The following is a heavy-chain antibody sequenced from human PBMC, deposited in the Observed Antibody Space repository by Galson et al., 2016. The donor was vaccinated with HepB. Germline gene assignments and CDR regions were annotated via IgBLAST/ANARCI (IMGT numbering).Heavy chain of an antibody. Sequence: SVKVSCKVSGYTLTELSMHWVRQAPGKGLEWMGGFAPEDGKTIYAQKFQGRFIMTEDTSTDTAYMELSSLRSEDTAVYYCAKATKGLPADMGWFDPWGQGTLVTVSS. J-gene: IGHJ5*02. D-gene: IGHD2-2*01. V-gene: IGHV1-24*01. CDR2: FAPEDGKT. CDR1: GYTLTELS. CDR3: AKATKGLPADMGWFDP.